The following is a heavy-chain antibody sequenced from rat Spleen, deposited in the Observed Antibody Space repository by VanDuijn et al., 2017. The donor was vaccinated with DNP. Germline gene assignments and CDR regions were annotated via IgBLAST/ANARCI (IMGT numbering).Heavy chain of an antibody. CDR3: IRRGGKGLFSN. V-gene: IGHV5-31*01. CDR1: GFIFSDFW. CDR2: ITSAASSP. J-gene: IGHJ3*01. Sequence: EVQLVESGGGLVQPGGSLRLSCIASGFIFSDFWMTWVRQAPGKGLECVASITSAASSPSYADSVKGRFTISRDNTENTLYLQMGSLRSEDTATYYCIRRGGKGLFSNWGQGTLVTVSS.